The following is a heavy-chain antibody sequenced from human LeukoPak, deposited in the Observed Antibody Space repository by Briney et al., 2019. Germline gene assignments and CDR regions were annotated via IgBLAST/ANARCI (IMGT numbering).Heavy chain of an antibody. V-gene: IGHV4-34*01. J-gene: IGHJ5*02. CDR2: INHSGST. CDR1: GGSFSGYY. CDR3: ARPPFRGWFDP. Sequence: SETLSLTCAVYGGSFSGYYWSWIRQPPGKGLEWIGEINHSGSTNYNPSLKSRVTISVDTSKNQFSLKLSPVTAADTAVYYCARPPFRGWFDPWGRGTLVTVSS. D-gene: IGHD3-10*01.